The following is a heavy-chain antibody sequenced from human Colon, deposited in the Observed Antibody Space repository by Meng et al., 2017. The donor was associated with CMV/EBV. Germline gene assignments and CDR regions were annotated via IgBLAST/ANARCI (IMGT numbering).Heavy chain of an antibody. CDR2: IIPILGIA. Sequence: SVKVSCKASGGTFSSYAISWVRQAPGQGLEWMGGIIPILGIANYAQKFQGRATITADKSTSTAYMELSSLRSEDTAVYYCAPYPGSSSTTDYWGQGTLVTVSS. CDR1: GGTFSSYA. V-gene: IGHV1-69*10. J-gene: IGHJ4*02. D-gene: IGHD6-6*01. CDR3: APYPGSSSTTDY.